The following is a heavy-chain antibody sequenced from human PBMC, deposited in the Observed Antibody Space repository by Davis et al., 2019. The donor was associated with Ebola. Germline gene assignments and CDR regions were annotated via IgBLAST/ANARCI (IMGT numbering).Heavy chain of an antibody. V-gene: IGHV1-46*01. Sequence: ASVKVSCEASGYTFTDYYMNWVRQAPGQGLEWMGIIAPSGDFTRFAPKFQGRITLTTDTSTNTVYMELTSLKSEDTAVYYCARALDRLLDFDYWGQGTLVTVSS. CDR2: IAPSGDFT. D-gene: IGHD3-3*01. J-gene: IGHJ4*02. CDR3: ARALDRLLDFDY. CDR1: GYTFTDYY.